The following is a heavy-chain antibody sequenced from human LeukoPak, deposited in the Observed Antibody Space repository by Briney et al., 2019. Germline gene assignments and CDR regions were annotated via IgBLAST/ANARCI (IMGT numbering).Heavy chain of an antibody. D-gene: IGHD4-17*01. CDR3: ARDWFDGDYDRFDY. J-gene: IGHJ4*02. V-gene: IGHV3-7*03. Sequence: GGSLRLSCAVSGFTFSSYWMSWFRQDPGKGLEWVANINQDGSQKFSVDSVKGRFTVSRDNAKNSLSLQMNSLRVEDTAVYYCARDWFDGDYDRFDYWGQGTLVTVSS. CDR1: GFTFSSYW. CDR2: INQDGSQK.